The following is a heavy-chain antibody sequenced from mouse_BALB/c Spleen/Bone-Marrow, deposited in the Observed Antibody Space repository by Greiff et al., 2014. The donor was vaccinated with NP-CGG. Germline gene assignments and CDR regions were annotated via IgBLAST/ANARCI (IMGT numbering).Heavy chain of an antibody. CDR1: GYTFTSYV. J-gene: IGHJ2*01. CDR3: ARGNYYDYDYFDY. V-gene: IGHV1-14*01. D-gene: IGHD2-4*01. Sequence: VQLKESGPELVKPGASVKMSCKASGYTFTSYVMHWVKQKPGQGLEWIGYINPYNDGTTYNEKFKGKATLTSDKSSSTAYMELSSLTFEDSAVYYCARGNYYDYDYFDYWGQGTTLTVSS. CDR2: INPYNDGT.